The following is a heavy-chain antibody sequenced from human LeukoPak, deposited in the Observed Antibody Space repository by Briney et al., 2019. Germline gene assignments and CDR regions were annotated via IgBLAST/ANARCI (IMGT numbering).Heavy chain of an antibody. CDR3: ARDLGNTGWYIFDY. D-gene: IGHD6-19*01. CDR2: TYYRSEWYY. CDR1: GDSVSDKNGA. J-gene: IGHJ4*02. V-gene: IGHV6-1*01. Sequence: SQTLSVTCAISGDSVSDKNGAWNWVRQSPSRGLEWLGRTYYRSEWYYDYAPSFNGRITINPDASNNQFSLLLSSVTPDDTAVYYCARDLGNTGWYIFDYWGQGTLVTVSS.